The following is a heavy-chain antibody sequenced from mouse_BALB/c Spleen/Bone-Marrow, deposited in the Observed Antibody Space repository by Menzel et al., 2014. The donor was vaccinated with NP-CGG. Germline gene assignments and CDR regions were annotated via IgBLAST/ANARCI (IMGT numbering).Heavy chain of an antibody. J-gene: IGHJ4*01. D-gene: IGHD1-1*02. Sequence: EVQGVESGPDLVKPGAPVKISCKASGYSFSGYYMHWVKQSHGKSLEWIGRVHPNNGGTSYNQKFKGKAILNVDMSSSTAYMEVRSLTSEDSAVYYCARYGSYVGGTMDYWGQGTSVTVSS. CDR1: GYSFSGYY. CDR2: VHPNNGGT. CDR3: ARYGSYVGGTMDY. V-gene: IGHV1-26*01.